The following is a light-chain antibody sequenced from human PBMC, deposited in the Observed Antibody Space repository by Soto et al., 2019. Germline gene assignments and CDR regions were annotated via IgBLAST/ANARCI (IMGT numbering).Light chain of an antibody. V-gene: IGLV2-11*01. CDR2: DVS. CDR3: CSYAGNYYV. J-gene: IGLJ1*01. Sequence: QSALTQPRSVSGSPGQSVTISCTGTSSDVGDYNYVSWYQQHPGKAPKLMIYDVSKRPSGVPDRFSGSKSGNTASLTISGLQAEDAADYYCCSYAGNYYVFGTGTKLTVL. CDR1: SSDVGDYNY.